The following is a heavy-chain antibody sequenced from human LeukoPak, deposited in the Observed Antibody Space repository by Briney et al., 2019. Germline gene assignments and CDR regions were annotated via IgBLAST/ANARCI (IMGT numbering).Heavy chain of an antibody. J-gene: IGHJ6*03. CDR2: IRYDGSNK. CDR1: GFTFSSYA. D-gene: IGHD3-10*01. CDR3: AKDTRITMVRGVIKLYYYYMDV. V-gene: IGHV3-30*02. Sequence: PGGSLRLSCAASGFTFSSYAMHWVRQAPGKGLEWVAFIRYDGSNKYYADSVKGRFTISRDNSKNTLYLQMNSLRAEDTAVYYCAKDTRITMVRGVIKLYYYYMDVWGKGTTVTISS.